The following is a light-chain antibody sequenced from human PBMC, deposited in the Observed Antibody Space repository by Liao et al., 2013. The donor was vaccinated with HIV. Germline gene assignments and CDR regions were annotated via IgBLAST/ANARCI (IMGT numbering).Light chain of an antibody. CDR3: QTWDSSNMI. J-gene: IGLJ2*01. CDR2: RHD. V-gene: IGLV3-1*01. Sequence: SYELTQPPSVSVSPGQTASITCSGDKLGHKYVSWYQQKPGQSPVLVMYRHDKRPSGIPERFSGSQSGNTATLTISGTQTLDEADYYCQTWDSSNMIFGGGTKLTVL. CDR1: KLGHKY.